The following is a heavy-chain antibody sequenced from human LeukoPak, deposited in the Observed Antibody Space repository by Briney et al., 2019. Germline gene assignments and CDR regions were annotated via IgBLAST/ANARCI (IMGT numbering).Heavy chain of an antibody. CDR2: TYYRSKWYN. J-gene: IGHJ5*02. Sequence: SQTLSLTCAISGDSFSSNSAAWNWIRQSPSRGLEWLGRTYYRSKWYNDYAVSVKSRITINPDTSKNQFSLQLNSVTPEDTAVYYCARDPNCITMVRGGSCWFDPWGQGTLVTVSS. D-gene: IGHD3-10*01. CDR3: ARDPNCITMVRGGSCWFDP. V-gene: IGHV6-1*01. CDR1: GDSFSSNSAA.